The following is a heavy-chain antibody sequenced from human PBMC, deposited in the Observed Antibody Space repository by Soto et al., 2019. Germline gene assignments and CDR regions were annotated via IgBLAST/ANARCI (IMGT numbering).Heavy chain of an antibody. CDR3: AKRQGTGLAAKNFDF. CDR2: ISDGGDLI. V-gene: IGHV3-23*01. Sequence: GGSLRLSCAASGFPFINHAMSWVRQAPGKGLEWVSGISDGGDLIYYADSVKGRFSMSRDNSENMLYLQMTNLRAEDTAIYFCAKRQGTGLAAKNFDFWGQGTLVTVSS. D-gene: IGHD2-15*01. J-gene: IGHJ4*02. CDR1: GFPFINHA.